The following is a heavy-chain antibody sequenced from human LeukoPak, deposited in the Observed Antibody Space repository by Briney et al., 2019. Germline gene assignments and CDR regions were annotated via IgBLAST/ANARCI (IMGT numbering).Heavy chain of an antibody. Sequence: GGSLRLSCAASGFTFSSYGMHWVRQAPGKGLEWVAFIRYDGNNEYYADSVKGRFTISRDNSKSTLYLQMSSLRAEDTAVYYCARRGYSYGSDYWGQGTLVTVSS. CDR1: GFTFSSYG. CDR2: IRYDGNNE. J-gene: IGHJ4*02. CDR3: ARRGYSYGSDY. D-gene: IGHD5-18*01. V-gene: IGHV3-30*02.